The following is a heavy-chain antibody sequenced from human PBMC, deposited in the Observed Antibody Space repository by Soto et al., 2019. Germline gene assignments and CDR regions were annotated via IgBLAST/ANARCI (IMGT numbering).Heavy chain of an antibody. J-gene: IGHJ6*02. V-gene: IGHV4-59*01. D-gene: IGHD2-15*01. Sequence: ASETLSLTCTVSGGSISSYYWSWIRQPPGKGLEWIGYIYYSGSTNYNPSLKSRVTISVDTSKNQFSLKLSSVTAADTAVYYCARGVLRAEDYYGMDVWGQGTTVTVSS. CDR2: IYYSGST. CDR1: GGSISSYY. CDR3: ARGVLRAEDYYGMDV.